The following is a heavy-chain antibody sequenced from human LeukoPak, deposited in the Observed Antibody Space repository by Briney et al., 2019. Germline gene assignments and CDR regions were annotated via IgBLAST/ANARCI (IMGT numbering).Heavy chain of an antibody. CDR1: GGTFSSYA. Sequence: GASVKVSCKASGGTFSSYAISWVRQAPGQGLEWMGGIIPIFGTANYAQKFQGRVTITTDESTSTAYMELSSLRSEDTAVYYCARDEFIVGPSRRGNGMDVWGQGTTVTVSS. V-gene: IGHV1-69*05. D-gene: IGHD1-26*01. CDR2: IIPIFGTA. CDR3: ARDEFIVGPSRRGNGMDV. J-gene: IGHJ6*02.